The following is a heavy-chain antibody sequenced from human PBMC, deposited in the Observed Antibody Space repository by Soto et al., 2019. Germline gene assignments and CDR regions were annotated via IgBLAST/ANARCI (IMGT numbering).Heavy chain of an antibody. CDR2: ISGSGGST. CDR3: AKRPLKFEGSYFDY. D-gene: IGHD3-10*01. J-gene: IGHJ4*02. Sequence: EVQVLESGGGLVQPGGSLRISCSTSGFTFTNYPMAWVRQAPAKGLEWVSTISGSGGSTFYADSVKGRFTISRDNSKNTVYLQMNSLRVEDTAVYYCAKRPLKFEGSYFDYWGQGTLVTVSS. V-gene: IGHV3-23*01. CDR1: GFTFTNYP.